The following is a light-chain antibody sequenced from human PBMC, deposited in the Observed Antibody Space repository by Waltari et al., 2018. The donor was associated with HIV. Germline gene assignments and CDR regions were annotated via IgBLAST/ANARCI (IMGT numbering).Light chain of an antibody. CDR2: GKN. CDR1: SLRSYY. J-gene: IGLJ2*01. Sequence: SSELTQDPAVSVASGQTVRITCQGASLRSYYASWYQQKPGQAPVLVIYGKNNRPSGIPDRFSGSSSGNTASLTITGAQAEDEADYYCNSRDSSGNPHVVFGGGTKLTVL. V-gene: IGLV3-19*01. CDR3: NSRDSSGNPHVV.